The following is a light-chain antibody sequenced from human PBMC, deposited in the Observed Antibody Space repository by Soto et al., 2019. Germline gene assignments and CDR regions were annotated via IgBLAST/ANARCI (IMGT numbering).Light chain of an antibody. CDR3: CSYAGGASVG. Sequence: QSALTQPASVSGSPGQSITISCTGTSSDIGRYNLVSWYQQHPGEAPKLIIYEDIERPSGVSDRFSGSKSGNTASLTISGLQTEDEADYYCCSYAGGASVGFGGGTKLAVL. V-gene: IGLV2-23*01. CDR2: EDI. J-gene: IGLJ2*01. CDR1: SSDIGRYNL.